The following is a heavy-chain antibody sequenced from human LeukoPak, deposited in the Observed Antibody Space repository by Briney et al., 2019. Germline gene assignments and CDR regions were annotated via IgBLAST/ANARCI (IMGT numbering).Heavy chain of an antibody. D-gene: IGHD2-15*01. J-gene: IGHJ4*02. CDR2: INQDGSEE. V-gene: IGHV3-7*05. CDR1: GFTFSYYW. CDR3: AKGHVCSGGSCRLDC. Sequence: PGGSLRLSCAASGFTFSYYWMNWVRQAPGKGLEWVANINQDGSEEYYVDSVKGRLTISRDNSKNTLYLQMNSLRAEDTAVYYCAKGHVCSGGSCRLDCWGQGTLVTVSS.